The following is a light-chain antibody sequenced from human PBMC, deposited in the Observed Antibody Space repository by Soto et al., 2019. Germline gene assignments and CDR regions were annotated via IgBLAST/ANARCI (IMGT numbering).Light chain of an antibody. V-gene: IGLV1-40*01. CDR3: QSYDSSLSGSLV. CDR1: ISNIGAGYD. Sequence: QSVLTQPPSASGTPGQRVTISCSGDISNIGAGYDVHWYQQLPGTAPKLLIYANSNRPSGVPDRFSGSKSGTSASLAITGLQAEDEADYYCQSYDSSLSGSLVFGGGTKVTVL. J-gene: IGLJ2*01. CDR2: ANS.